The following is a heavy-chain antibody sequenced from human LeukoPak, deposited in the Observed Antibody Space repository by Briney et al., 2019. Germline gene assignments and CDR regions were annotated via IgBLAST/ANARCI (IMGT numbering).Heavy chain of an antibody. CDR2: IYHSGST. Sequence: SQTLSLTCAVSGGSISSGGYSWSWIRQPPGKGLEWIGYIYHSGSTYYNPSLKSRVTISGDTSKNQFYLKLTSVTAADTAVYYCARGPGYGGRQYWYFDLWGRGTLVTVSS. J-gene: IGHJ2*01. D-gene: IGHD5-12*01. V-gene: IGHV4-30-2*01. CDR3: ARGPGYGGRQYWYFDL. CDR1: GGSISSGGYS.